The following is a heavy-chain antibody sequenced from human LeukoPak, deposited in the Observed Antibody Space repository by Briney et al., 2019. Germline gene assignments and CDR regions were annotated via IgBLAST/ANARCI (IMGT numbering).Heavy chain of an antibody. Sequence: SETLSLTCAVYGGSFSGYYWSWIRQPPGKGLEWIGEINHSGSTNYNPSLKSRVTISVDTSRNQFSLKLSSVTAADTAVYYCARHYYDSSDPRGYFDYWGQGTLVTVSS. CDR3: ARHYYDSSDPRGYFDY. D-gene: IGHD3-22*01. V-gene: IGHV4-34*01. CDR1: GGSFSGYY. CDR2: INHSGST. J-gene: IGHJ4*02.